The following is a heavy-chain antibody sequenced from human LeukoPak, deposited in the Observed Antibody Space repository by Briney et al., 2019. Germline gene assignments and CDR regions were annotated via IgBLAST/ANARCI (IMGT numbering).Heavy chain of an antibody. V-gene: IGHV4-61*02. CDR3: ASDNYDFWSGYPRLGYYYYYMDV. CDR2: IYTSGST. CDR1: GGSISSGSYY. D-gene: IGHD3-3*01. Sequence: PSETLSLTCTVSGGSISSGSYYWSWIRQPAGKGLEWIGRIYTSGSTNYNPSLKSRVTISVYTSKNQFSLKLSSVTAADTAVYYCASDNYDFWSGYPRLGYYYYYMDVWGKGTTVTVSS. J-gene: IGHJ6*03.